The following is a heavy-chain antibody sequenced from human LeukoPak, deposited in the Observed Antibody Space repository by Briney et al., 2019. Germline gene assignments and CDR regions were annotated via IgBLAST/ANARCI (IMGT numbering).Heavy chain of an antibody. Sequence: SETLSLTCAVYGGSFSGYYWSWIRQPPGKGLEWIGEINHSGSTNSNPSLKSRVTISVDTSKNQFSLKLSSVTAADTAVYYCARGRAGRRYSYVIYYYYYMDVWGKGTTVTVSS. CDR2: INHSGST. CDR3: ARGRAGRRYSYVIYYYYYMDV. D-gene: IGHD5-18*01. J-gene: IGHJ6*03. V-gene: IGHV4-34*01. CDR1: GGSFSGYY.